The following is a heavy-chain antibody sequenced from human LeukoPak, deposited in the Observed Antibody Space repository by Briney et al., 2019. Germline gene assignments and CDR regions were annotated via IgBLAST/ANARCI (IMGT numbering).Heavy chain of an antibody. J-gene: IGHJ5*02. V-gene: IGHV3-30*04. CDR3: LRKPYCGGDCYHNWFAP. D-gene: IGHD2-21*02. CDR1: GFTFSTYA. Sequence: GGSLRLSCAASGFTFSTYAMHWVRQAPGKGLEWVAVMSSDGSTIQHADSVKGRFTISRDNSKNTLYLQMNSLRPEDTAVYYCLRKPYCGGDCYHNWFAPWGRGTLVIVSS. CDR2: MSSDGSTI.